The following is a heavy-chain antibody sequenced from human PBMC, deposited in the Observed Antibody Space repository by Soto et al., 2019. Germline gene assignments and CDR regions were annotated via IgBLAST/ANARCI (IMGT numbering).Heavy chain of an antibody. CDR1: GYTFTSYG. CDR2: ISASNGNT. J-gene: IGHJ4*02. Sequence: ASVKVSCKASGYTFTSYGISWVRQAPGQGLEWMGWISASNGNTNYAQKLQGRVTMTTDTSTSTAYMELRSLRSDDTAVYYCARGLPDILTGYWGASDDWGQGTMVTVSS. CDR3: ARGLPDILTGYWGASDD. D-gene: IGHD3-9*01. V-gene: IGHV1-18*04.